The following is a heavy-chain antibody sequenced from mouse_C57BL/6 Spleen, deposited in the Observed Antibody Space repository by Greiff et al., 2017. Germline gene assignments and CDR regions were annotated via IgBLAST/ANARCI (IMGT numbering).Heavy chain of an antibody. CDR2: IHPSDSDT. CDR3: AIDEGPYYAMDY. CDR1: GYTFTSYW. Sequence: QVQLQQPGAELVKPGASVKVSCKASGYTFTSYWMHWVKQRPGHGLEWIGRIHPSDSDTIYNQTVKGTATLTVDKSSSTAYMQLSSLTAEDSAVYYCAIDEGPYYAMDYWGQGTSVTVSS. J-gene: IGHJ4*01. V-gene: IGHV1-74*01.